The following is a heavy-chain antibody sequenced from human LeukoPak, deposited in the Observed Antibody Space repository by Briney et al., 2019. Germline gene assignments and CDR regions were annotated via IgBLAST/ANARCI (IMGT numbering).Heavy chain of an antibody. D-gene: IGHD5-18*01. J-gene: IGHJ3*01. CDR2: IWYDGSNK. CDR3: ARDPQRRGYSYGLF. V-gene: IGHV3-33*01. Sequence: GRSLRLSCAASGFTFSSYGMHWVRQAPGEGLEWVAVIWYDGSNKYYADSVKGRFTISRDNSKNTLYLQMNSLRAEDTAVYYCARDPQRRGYSYGLFWGQGTMVTVSS. CDR1: GFTFSSYG.